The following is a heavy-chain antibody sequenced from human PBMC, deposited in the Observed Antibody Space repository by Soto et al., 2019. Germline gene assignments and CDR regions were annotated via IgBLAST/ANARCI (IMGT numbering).Heavy chain of an antibody. Sequence: GGSLRLSCAASGFTFSSYSMNWVRQAPGKGLEWVSSISSSSSYIYYADSVKGRFTISRDNAKNSLYLQMNSLRAEDTAVYYCARVPVAGTFYYYGMDVWGQGTTVT. J-gene: IGHJ6*02. D-gene: IGHD6-19*01. CDR3: ARVPVAGTFYYYGMDV. CDR2: ISSSSSYI. V-gene: IGHV3-21*01. CDR1: GFTFSSYS.